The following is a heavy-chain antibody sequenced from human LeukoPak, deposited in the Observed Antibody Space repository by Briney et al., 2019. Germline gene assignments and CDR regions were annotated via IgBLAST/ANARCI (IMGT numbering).Heavy chain of an antibody. J-gene: IGHJ5*02. CDR1: GMSITSRHY. Sequence: AETLSLTCSVSGMSITSRHYWGWIRQPPGKGLEWIGSTSHSDSPYYNPSLESRVTISLDTSRNQFSLKLTSVTAADTAVYYCARDFGETSLPNWFDPWGQGTLVIVSS. V-gene: IGHV4-38-2*02. CDR2: TSHSDSP. D-gene: IGHD3-16*01. CDR3: ARDFGETSLPNWFDP.